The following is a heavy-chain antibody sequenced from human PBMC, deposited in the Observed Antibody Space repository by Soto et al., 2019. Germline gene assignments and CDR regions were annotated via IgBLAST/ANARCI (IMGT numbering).Heavy chain of an antibody. CDR3: ARDRRLITMVRGVSLWFDP. D-gene: IGHD3-10*01. CDR1: GGSFSGYY. CDR2: INHSGST. J-gene: IGHJ5*02. V-gene: IGHV4-34*01. Sequence: SETLSLTCAVYGGSFSGYYWRWIRQPPGKGLEWIGEINHSGSTNYNPSLKSRVTISVDTSKNQFSLKLSSETAADTAVYYCARDRRLITMVRGVSLWFDPWGQGTLVTVSS.